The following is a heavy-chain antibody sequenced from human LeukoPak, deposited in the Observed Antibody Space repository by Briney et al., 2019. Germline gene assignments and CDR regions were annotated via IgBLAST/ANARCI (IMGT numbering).Heavy chain of an antibody. CDR1: GFTFSSYG. V-gene: IGHV3-30*02. Sequence: QPGGSLRLSCAASGFTFSSYGMHWVRQAPGKGLEWVAFIRYDGSNKYYADSVKGRFTISRDNSKNTLYLQMNSLRAEDTAVYYCARSPWGWVVVSAFDYWGQGTLVTVSS. CDR3: ARSPWGWVVVSAFDY. D-gene: IGHD3-22*01. J-gene: IGHJ4*02. CDR2: IRYDGSNK.